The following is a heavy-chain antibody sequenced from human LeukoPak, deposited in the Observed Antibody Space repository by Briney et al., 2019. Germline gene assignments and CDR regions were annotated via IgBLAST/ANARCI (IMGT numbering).Heavy chain of an antibody. D-gene: IGHD3-22*01. CDR3: ARVAIVVVHKLLDY. CDR2: IKQDGSEK. J-gene: IGHJ4*02. V-gene: IGHV3-7*01. Sequence: PGGSLRLSCAASGFTLSSYWMSWVRQAPGKGLEWVANIKQDGSEKYYVDSVKGRFTISRDNSKSTVYLQMNSLRVEDAAVYYCARVAIVVVHKLLDYWGQGTLVTVSS. CDR1: GFTLSSYW.